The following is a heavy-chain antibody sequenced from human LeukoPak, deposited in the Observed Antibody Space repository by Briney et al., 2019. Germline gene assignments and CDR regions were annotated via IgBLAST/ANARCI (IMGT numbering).Heavy chain of an antibody. Sequence: GRSLRLSCAASGFTFTNYMMHWVRQAPGKGLEWVAVILEDGRIQHYADSVKGRFTISRDNAKNSLYLQMNSLRAEDTAVYYCARHAWFKHHFDYWGQGTLVTVSS. J-gene: IGHJ4*02. V-gene: IGHV3-30*04. D-gene: IGHD3-10*01. CDR2: ILEDGRIQ. CDR3: ARHAWFKHHFDY. CDR1: GFTFTNYM.